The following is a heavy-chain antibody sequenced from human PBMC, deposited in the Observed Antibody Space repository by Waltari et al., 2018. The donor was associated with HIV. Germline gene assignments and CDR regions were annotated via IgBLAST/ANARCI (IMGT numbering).Heavy chain of an antibody. J-gene: IGHJ4*02. CDR1: GFTFINYE. D-gene: IGHD3-16*01. CDR3: ARLRIDTIMGAAFDY. V-gene: IGHV3-48*03. Sequence: EVQLVESGGGLVQPGGSLRLSCAASGFTFINYEMNWVSQAPGKGLGWVAYTSSRGSRKYYAESVKGRFTISKDTAKNSVYLQMNSLRVEDTALYYCARLRIDTIMGAAFDYWGQGTLVTVSS. CDR2: TSSRGSRK.